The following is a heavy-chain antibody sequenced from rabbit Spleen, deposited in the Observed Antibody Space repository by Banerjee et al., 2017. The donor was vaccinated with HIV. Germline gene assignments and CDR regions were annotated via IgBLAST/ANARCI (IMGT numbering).Heavy chain of an antibody. V-gene: IGHV1S69*01. CDR3: ARDADTTWHYFNI. CDR2: IYVSGDI. D-gene: IGHD1-1*01. CDR1: GFSLSRYY. Sequence: QSLEESGGRLVTPGTPLTLKCTASGFSLSRYYMSWVRQAPGKGLEWIGIIYVSGDIYYASWAKGRFTISKTSTTVDLKITSPTTEDTATYFCARDADTTWHYFNIWGPGTLVTV. J-gene: IGHJ4*02.